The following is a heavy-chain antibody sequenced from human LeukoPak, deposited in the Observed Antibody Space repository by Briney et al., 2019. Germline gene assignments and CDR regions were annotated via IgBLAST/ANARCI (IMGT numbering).Heavy chain of an antibody. CDR3: ARRAARTVMGYGDFNWFDP. D-gene: IGHD4-17*01. J-gene: IGHJ5*02. Sequence: SETLSLTCIVAGGSISPFYWSWIRQSPGKAPEWIGFIYYTGSTNYNPSLMGRVTISVDTSKNQFSLKLNSVTAADTAVYYCARRAARTVMGYGDFNWFDPWGQGTLVTVSS. CDR1: GGSISPFY. CDR2: IYYTGST. V-gene: IGHV4-59*01.